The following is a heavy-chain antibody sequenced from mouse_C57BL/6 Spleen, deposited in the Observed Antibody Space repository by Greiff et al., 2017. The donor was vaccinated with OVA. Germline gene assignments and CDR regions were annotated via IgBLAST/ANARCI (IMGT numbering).Heavy chain of an antibody. J-gene: IGHJ1*03. Sequence: QVQLQQSGAALMKPGASVKLSCKATGYTFTGYWIEWVKQRPGHGLEWIGEILPGSGSTNYNEKFTGKATFTADTSSNTAYMQLSSLTTEDSAIYYCARKFHYYGSSYWYFDVWGTGTTVTVSS. V-gene: IGHV1-9*01. D-gene: IGHD1-1*01. CDR3: ARKFHYYGSSYWYFDV. CDR2: ILPGSGST. CDR1: GYTFTGYW.